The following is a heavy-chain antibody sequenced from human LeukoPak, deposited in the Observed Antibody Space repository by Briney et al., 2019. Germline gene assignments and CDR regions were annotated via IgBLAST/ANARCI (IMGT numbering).Heavy chain of an antibody. J-gene: IGHJ5*02. CDR2: MTPNSGNT. Sequence: ASVKVSCKASGYTFTSYDINWVRQATGQGLEWRGWMTPNSGNTGYAQKFQGRVTITRNTSTSTAYRELSSLRCEDTAVYYCARSVCSGGSCYAEGWFDPWGQGTLVTVSS. V-gene: IGHV1-8*03. D-gene: IGHD2-15*01. CDR1: GYTFTSYD. CDR3: ARSVCSGGSCYAEGWFDP.